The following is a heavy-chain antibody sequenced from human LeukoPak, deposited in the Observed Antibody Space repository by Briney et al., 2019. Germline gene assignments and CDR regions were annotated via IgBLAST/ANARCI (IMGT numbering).Heavy chain of an antibody. CDR1: GGSFSGYY. J-gene: IGHJ4*02. CDR2: INHSGST. Sequence: KPSETLSLTCAVYGGSFSGYYWSWIRQPPGKGLEWIGEINHSGSTNYNPSLKSRVTISVDTSKNQFSLKLSSVTAADTAVYYCARRVWELRYWGQGTLVTVSS. D-gene: IGHD1-26*01. CDR3: ARRVWELRY. V-gene: IGHV4-34*01.